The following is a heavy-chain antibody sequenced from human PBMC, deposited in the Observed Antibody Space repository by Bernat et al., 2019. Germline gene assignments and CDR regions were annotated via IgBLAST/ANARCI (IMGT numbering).Heavy chain of an antibody. V-gene: IGHV4-59*08. J-gene: IGHJ4*02. CDR2: IYYSGST. CDR1: GGSISSYY. CDR3: ARWLILEGVDY. D-gene: IGHD3-16*01. Sequence: QVQLQESGPGLVKPSETLSLTCTVSGGSISSYYWSWIRQPPGKGLEWIGYIYYSGSTNYNPSLKSRVTISVDTSKNQFSLKLSSVTAADTAVYYCARWLILEGVDYWGQGTLVTVSS.